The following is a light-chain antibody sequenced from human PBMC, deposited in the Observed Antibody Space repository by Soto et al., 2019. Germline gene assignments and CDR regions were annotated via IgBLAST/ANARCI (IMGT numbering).Light chain of an antibody. V-gene: IGKV3-11*01. CDR1: QSVSSY. CDR3: QQRFTWPGT. Sequence: EIVLTQSPATLSLSPGERATLSCRASQSVSSYLAWYQQKFGQAPRLLIYDASNRATGIPARFSGSGSGTDFTLTISSLEPEDFAFYYCQQRFTWPGTFGQGTKLEIK. J-gene: IGKJ2*01. CDR2: DAS.